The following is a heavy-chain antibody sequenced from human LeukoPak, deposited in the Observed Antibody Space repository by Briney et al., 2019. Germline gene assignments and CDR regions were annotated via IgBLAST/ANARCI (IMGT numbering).Heavy chain of an antibody. Sequence: ASVKVSCKASGYTFTSYGITWVRQAPGQGLEWMGWISAYNGNTNYAQKVQGRVTMTTDTSTSTAYMNLRSLRSDDTAVYYCARMMTPRLYYDSSGYYYGAFDIWGQGTMVTVSS. D-gene: IGHD3-22*01. J-gene: IGHJ3*02. CDR2: ISAYNGNT. CDR1: GYTFTSYG. V-gene: IGHV1-18*01. CDR3: ARMMTPRLYYDSSGYYYGAFDI.